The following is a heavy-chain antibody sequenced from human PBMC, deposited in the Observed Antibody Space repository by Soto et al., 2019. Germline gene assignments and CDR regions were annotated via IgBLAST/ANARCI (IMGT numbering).Heavy chain of an antibody. CDR3: AKDAVAGDGLWLMDH. Sequence: EVQLLESGGGLVQPGGSLTLSCAASGFTFGSYAMTWVRQAPGKGLESVAGLYGNSGGIQYADSVRGRFTIFRDNSNNIVFLHMSSLRVEDTAVYFCAKDAVAGDGLWLMDHWGQGTLVTVSS. V-gene: IGHV3-23*01. CDR1: GFTFGSYA. D-gene: IGHD2-21*02. CDR2: LYGNSGGI. J-gene: IGHJ4*02.